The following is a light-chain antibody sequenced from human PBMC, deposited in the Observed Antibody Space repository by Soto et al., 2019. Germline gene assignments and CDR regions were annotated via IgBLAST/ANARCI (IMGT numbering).Light chain of an antibody. CDR3: QLYGGSPIFS. J-gene: IGKJ3*01. CDR2: GAS. Sequence: IVLTQSPGTLSLSPGERGTLSCRASQHIASSYLAWYQQKRGQPPRLLIYGASTRASGIPDRFSGSGSGTDFNLTISRLEPEDSAVYYCQLYGGSPIFSFGPGTKVDIK. CDR1: QHIASSY. V-gene: IGKV3-20*01.